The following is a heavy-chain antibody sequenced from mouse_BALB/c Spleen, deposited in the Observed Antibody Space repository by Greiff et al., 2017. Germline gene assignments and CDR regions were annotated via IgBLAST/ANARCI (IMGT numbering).Heavy chain of an antibody. CDR2: INPGSGGT. CDR3: ARGGYGSIFDY. V-gene: IGHV1-54*01. CDR1: GYAFTNYL. D-gene: IGHD1-1*01. Sequence: VQLQQSGAELVRPGTSVKVSCKASGYAFTNYLIEWVKQRPGQGLEWIGVINPGSGGTNYNEKFKGKATLTADKSSSTAYMQLSSLTSDDSAVYFCARGGYGSIFDYWGQGTTLTVSS. J-gene: IGHJ2*01.